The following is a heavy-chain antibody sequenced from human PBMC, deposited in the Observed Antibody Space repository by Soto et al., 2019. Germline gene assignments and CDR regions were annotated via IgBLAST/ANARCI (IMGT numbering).Heavy chain of an antibody. CDR2: LYSGGST. D-gene: IGHD6-25*01. J-gene: IGHJ4*02. CDR1: GFTVSSKY. Sequence: EVQLVESGGGLVQPGGSLRLSCVASGFTVSSKYMSWVRQAPGKGLEWVSVLYSGGSTYYADSVRDRFTISRDNSRNTLYLQMSSLRVEDTAIDYCAVAPRGERLLDFDYWGRGTLVTVSS. V-gene: IGHV3-66*01. CDR3: AVAPRGERLLDFDY.